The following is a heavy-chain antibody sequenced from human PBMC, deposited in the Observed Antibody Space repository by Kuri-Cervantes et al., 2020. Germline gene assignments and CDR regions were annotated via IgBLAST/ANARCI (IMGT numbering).Heavy chain of an antibody. CDR3: ARGLVRGAKRGNFDY. CDR1: GGSVSSGDYY. Sequence: SETLSLTCTVSGGSVSSGDYYWSWIRQPPGKGLEWIGYIYYSGSTYYNPSLKSRVTISIDTSQNQFSLKLSSVTAADTAVYYCARGLVRGAKRGNFDYWGQGTLVTVSS. J-gene: IGHJ4*02. V-gene: IGHV4-30-4*08. D-gene: IGHD3-10*01. CDR2: IYYSGST.